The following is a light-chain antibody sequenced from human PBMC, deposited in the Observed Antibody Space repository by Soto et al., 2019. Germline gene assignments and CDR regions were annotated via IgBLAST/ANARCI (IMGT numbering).Light chain of an antibody. Sequence: QSALTQPRSVSGSPGQSVTISCIGADSDFANSNYVSWYQHHPGKAPKLIIFDVTKRPSGVPDRFSGSKSGDTATLTISGLQADDDSDYYCSSFASDYTAKFGGGTKLTVL. J-gene: IGLJ2*01. CDR3: SSFASDYTAK. V-gene: IGLV2-11*01. CDR1: DSDFANSNY. CDR2: DVT.